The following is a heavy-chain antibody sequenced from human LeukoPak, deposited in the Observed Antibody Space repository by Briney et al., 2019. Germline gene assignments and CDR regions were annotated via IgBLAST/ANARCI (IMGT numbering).Heavy chain of an antibody. Sequence: GGSLRLSCAASGFTLSSNSMKWVRQAPGKGLEWVAYISSGSDTIYTADSVKGRFTISRDNAENSLYLQMNSLRAEDTAVYYCARGRLDFLGGFYYYYMDVWGKGTTVTVSS. D-gene: IGHD3-3*01. V-gene: IGHV3-48*04. CDR2: ISSGSDTI. CDR3: ARGRLDFLGGFYYYYMDV. CDR1: GFTLSSNS. J-gene: IGHJ6*03.